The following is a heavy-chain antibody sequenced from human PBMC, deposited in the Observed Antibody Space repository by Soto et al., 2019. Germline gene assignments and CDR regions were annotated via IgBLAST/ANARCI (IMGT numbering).Heavy chain of an antibody. J-gene: IGHJ4*02. CDR2: ISGRGVDT. CDR1: GFSFSNYA. V-gene: IGHV3-23*01. Sequence: GXSLRLSWAASGFSFSNYAMTWVRQAPGKGLEWVSVISGRGVDTLYADSVKGRFTISRDNSRNTLYLQVNSLRAEDTAVYYCAKDQTDVTLFDYWGQGTLVTVSS. CDR3: AKDQTDVTLFDY. D-gene: IGHD2-21*02.